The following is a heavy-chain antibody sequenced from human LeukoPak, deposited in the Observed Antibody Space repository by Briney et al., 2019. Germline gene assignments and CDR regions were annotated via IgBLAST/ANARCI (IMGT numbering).Heavy chain of an antibody. CDR2: INPSGGST. Sequence: ASVKVSCKASGYTFTNYYIHWVRQAPGQGLEWMGIINPSGGSTSYTQNFQGRVTMTRDMSTSTICMDLSSLRSEDTAVYYCARAVVTSPRSAFDIWGQGTMVTVSS. D-gene: IGHD4-23*01. V-gene: IGHV1-46*01. J-gene: IGHJ3*02. CDR1: GYTFTNYY. CDR3: ARAVVTSPRSAFDI.